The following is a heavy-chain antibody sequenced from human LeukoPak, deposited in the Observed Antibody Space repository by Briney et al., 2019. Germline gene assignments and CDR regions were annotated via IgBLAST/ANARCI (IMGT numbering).Heavy chain of an antibody. J-gene: IGHJ4*02. V-gene: IGHV4-31*03. CDR3: TRSGVVGATTVDY. CDR1: GGSISSGGYY. CDR2: IYKSGST. Sequence: SETLSLTCTVSGGSISSGGYYWSWLRQHPGKGLVWIGYIYKSGSTYYNPSLRSRVTVSVDTSKNHFSLKLSSVTAADTAVYYCTRSGVVGATTVDYWGQGTLVTVSS. D-gene: IGHD1-26*01.